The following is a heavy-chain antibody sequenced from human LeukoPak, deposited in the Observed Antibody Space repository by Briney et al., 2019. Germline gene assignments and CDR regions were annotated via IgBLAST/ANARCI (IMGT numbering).Heavy chain of an antibody. CDR1: GYSFTSYW. J-gene: IGHJ4*02. D-gene: IGHD3-22*01. V-gene: IGHV5-51*01. CDR3: ARSQTWYYYDSSGYYETPYDFDY. Sequence: GESLQISCEGSGYSFTSYWIGWVRQMPGKGLEWMGIIYPGDSDTRYSPSFQGQVTISADKSISTAYLQWSSLKASDTAMYYCARSQTWYYYDSSGYYETPYDFDYWGQGTLVTVSS. CDR2: IYPGDSDT.